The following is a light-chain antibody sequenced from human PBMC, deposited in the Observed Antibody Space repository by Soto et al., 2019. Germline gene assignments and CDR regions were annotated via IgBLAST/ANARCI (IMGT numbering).Light chain of an antibody. Sequence: QSVLTQPASMSGSPGQSVTISCAGTSSDIGGYNYVSWYQHHPGTAPKLIIYDVSSRPSGVSHRFSASKSGNTASLTISGLQAEDEADYYCGTWDSSLSALFGTGTKVTVL. CDR3: GTWDSSLSAL. V-gene: IGLV2-14*01. J-gene: IGLJ1*01. CDR1: SSDIGGYNY. CDR2: DVS.